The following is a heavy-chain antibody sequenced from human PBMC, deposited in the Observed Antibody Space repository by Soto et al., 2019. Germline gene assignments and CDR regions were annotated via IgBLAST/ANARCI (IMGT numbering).Heavy chain of an antibody. CDR2: IDPNSGGT. CDR1: GYTFTGYY. Sequence: ASVKVSCKASGYTFTGYYMHWVRQAPGQGLEWMGWIDPNSGGTNYAQKFRGRVTMTWDTSISTAYMELSRLRSDDTAVYYCARDQSHYHRLGYYWGQGTLVTVSS. J-gene: IGHJ4*02. CDR3: ARDQSHYHRLGYY. D-gene: IGHD1-26*01. V-gene: IGHV1-2*02.